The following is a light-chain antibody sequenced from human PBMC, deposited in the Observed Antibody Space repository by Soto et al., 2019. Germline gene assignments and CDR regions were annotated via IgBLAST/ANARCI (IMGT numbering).Light chain of an antibody. CDR1: SSDIGSYNL. CDR3: SSYAGSDILVV. J-gene: IGLJ2*01. Sequence: QSALTQPGSVSGSPGQSITISCSGTSSDIGSYNLVSWYQQHPGKAPKLIIFEGSRLPSGVSSRFSGSKSGNTASLTISGLRAEDEADYFCSSYAGSDILVVFGVGTQRTVL. CDR2: EGS. V-gene: IGLV2-23*01.